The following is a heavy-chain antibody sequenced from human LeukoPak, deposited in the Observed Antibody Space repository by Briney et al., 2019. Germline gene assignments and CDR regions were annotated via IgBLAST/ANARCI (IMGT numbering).Heavy chain of an antibody. CDR2: IWYDGSNK. Sequence: GRSLRLSCAASGFTFSSYGMHWVRQAPGKRLEWVAVIWYDGSNKYYADSVKGRFTISRDNSKNTLYLQMNSLRAEDTAVYYCATYDSSGYYGYWGQGTLVTVSS. V-gene: IGHV3-33*01. D-gene: IGHD3-22*01. CDR1: GFTFSSYG. CDR3: ATYDSSGYYGY. J-gene: IGHJ4*02.